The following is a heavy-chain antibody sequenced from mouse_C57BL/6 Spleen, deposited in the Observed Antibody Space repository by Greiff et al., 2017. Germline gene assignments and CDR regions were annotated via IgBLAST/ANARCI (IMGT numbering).Heavy chain of an antibody. CDR1: GYTFTSYW. J-gene: IGHJ1*03. V-gene: IGHV1-59*01. Sequence: VQLQQPGAELVRPGTSVKLSCKASGYTFTSYWMHWVKQRPGQGLEWIGVIDPSDSYTNYNQKFKGKATLTVDTSSSTAYMQLSSLTSEDSAVYYCARGGDSNFWYFDVWGTGTTVTVCS. D-gene: IGHD2-5*01. CDR3: ARGGDSNFWYFDV. CDR2: IDPSDSYT.